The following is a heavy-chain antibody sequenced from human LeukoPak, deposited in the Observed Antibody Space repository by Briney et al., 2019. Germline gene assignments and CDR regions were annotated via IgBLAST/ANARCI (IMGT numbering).Heavy chain of an antibody. V-gene: IGHV1-18*04. CDR1: GYTFTGYY. CDR3: ARVGYYYDSSGLLFDY. CDR2: ISAYNGNT. J-gene: IGHJ4*02. Sequence: ASVKVSCKASGYTFTGYYMHWVRQAPGQGLEWMGWISAYNGNTNYAQKLQGRVTMTTDTSTSTAYMELRSLRSDDTAVYYCARVGYYYDSSGLLFDYWGQGTLVTVSS. D-gene: IGHD3-22*01.